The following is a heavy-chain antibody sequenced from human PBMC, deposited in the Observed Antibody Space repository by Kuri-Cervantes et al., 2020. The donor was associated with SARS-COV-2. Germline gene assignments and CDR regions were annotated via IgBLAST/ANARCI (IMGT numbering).Heavy chain of an antibody. D-gene: IGHD3-10*01. CDR2: IYQGGHT. Sequence: SETLSLTCTVSGGSLSSGDYSWSWIRQPPGKALQWIGYIYQGGHTYYSPSLKSRATISVDTSKNQFSLKLSSVTAADTAVYYCARFEEFFDYWGQGTLVTVSS. J-gene: IGHJ4*02. V-gene: IGHV4-30-2*01. CDR1: GGSLSSGDYS. CDR3: ARFEEFFDY.